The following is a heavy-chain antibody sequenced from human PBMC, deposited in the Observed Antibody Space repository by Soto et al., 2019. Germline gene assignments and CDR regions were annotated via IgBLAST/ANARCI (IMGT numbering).Heavy chain of an antibody. CDR1: GFTFSSYA. D-gene: IGHD3-3*01. J-gene: IGHJ3*02. CDR2: ISGSGGST. Sequence: GGSLRLSCAASGFTFSSYAMSWVRQAPGKGLEWVSAISGSGGSTYYADSVKGRFTISRDNSKNTLYLQMNSLRAEDRAVYYCAKDGSRITIFGVVIGAFDIWGQGTMVTVSS. V-gene: IGHV3-23*01. CDR3: AKDGSRITIFGVVIGAFDI.